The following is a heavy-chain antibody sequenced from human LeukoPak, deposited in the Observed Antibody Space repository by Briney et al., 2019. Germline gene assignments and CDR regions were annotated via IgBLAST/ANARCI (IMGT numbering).Heavy chain of an antibody. Sequence: SGPTLVKPTQTLTLTCTFSGFSLSTSGVGVGWIRQPPGKALEWLALIYWNDDKRYSPSLKSRLTITKDTSKNQVVLTMTNMDPVDTATYYCAQRRLEYCSSTSCYSRGPSATLYYFDYWGQGTLVTVSS. CDR1: GFSLSTSGVG. V-gene: IGHV2-5*01. J-gene: IGHJ4*02. CDR2: IYWNDDK. CDR3: AQRRLEYCSSTSCYSRGPSATLYYFDY. D-gene: IGHD2-2*02.